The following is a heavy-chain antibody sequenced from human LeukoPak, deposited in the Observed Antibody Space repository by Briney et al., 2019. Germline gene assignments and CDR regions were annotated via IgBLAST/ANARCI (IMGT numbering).Heavy chain of an antibody. CDR1: GGSISSYY. CDR2: IYYSGRT. Sequence: QPSETLSLTCTVSGGSISSYYWSWIRQTPGKGLEWIGYIYYSGRTNYNPSLNSRVTISIDTPKKQFSLKLSSVIAADTAVYYCSLCGTNDNAFDFWGQGTMVTVSS. CDR3: SLCGTNDNAFDF. J-gene: IGHJ3*01. V-gene: IGHV4-59*08. D-gene: IGHD2-2*01.